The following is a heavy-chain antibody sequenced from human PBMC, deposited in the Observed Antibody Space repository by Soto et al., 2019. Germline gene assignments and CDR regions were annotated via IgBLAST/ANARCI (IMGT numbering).Heavy chain of an antibody. CDR1: GFTFSSYA. V-gene: IGHV3-30-3*01. CDR3: ARDGFEGQYNFDY. D-gene: IGHD3-10*01. J-gene: IGHJ4*02. CDR2: ISYDGSNK. Sequence: QVQLVESGGGVVQPGRSLRLSCAASGFTFSSYAMHWVRQAPGKGLEWVAVISYDGSNKYYADSVKGRFTISRDNSKNTLYLQMNSLRAEDTAVYYCARDGFEGQYNFDYWGQGTLVTVSS.